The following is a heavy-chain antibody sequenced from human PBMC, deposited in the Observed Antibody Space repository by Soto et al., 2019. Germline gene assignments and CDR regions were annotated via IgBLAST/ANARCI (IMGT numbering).Heavy chain of an antibody. CDR3: ARDPGRFGELSGFDY. CDR1: GGSITTTSNY. CDR2: VYYTGTT. Sequence: PSETLSLTCTVSGGSITTTSNYWGWIRQPPGKGLEGIGNVYYTGTTNHSPSLKSRVTISVDTSKNQFSLKLSSVTAADTAVYYCARDPGRFGELSGFDYWGQGTLVTVSS. J-gene: IGHJ4*02. D-gene: IGHD3-10*01. V-gene: IGHV4-39*07.